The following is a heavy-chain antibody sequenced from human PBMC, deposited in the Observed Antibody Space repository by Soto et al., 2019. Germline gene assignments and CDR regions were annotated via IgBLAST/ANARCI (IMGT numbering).Heavy chain of an antibody. CDR2: IYYSGNT. D-gene: IGHD2-2*01. J-gene: IGHJ3*02. CDR1: GGSISSSSYY. CDR3: ARLGGGISSTSGAFDI. V-gene: IGHV4-39*01. Sequence: QLQLQESGPGLVKPSETLSLTCTVSGGSISSSSYYWGWIRQPPGKGLEWIGNIYYSGNTYYNPSLKSRVTISVDTSKNQFSLKLSSVTAADTAGYFCARLGGGISSTSGAFDIWGQGTMVTVSS.